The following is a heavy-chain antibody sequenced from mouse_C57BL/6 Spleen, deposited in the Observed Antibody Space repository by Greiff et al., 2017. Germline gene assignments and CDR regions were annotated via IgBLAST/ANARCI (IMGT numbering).Heavy chain of an antibody. CDR1: GYTFTSYW. Sequence: VQLQQSGAELVKPGASVKLSCKASGYTFTSYWMHWVKQRPGQGLEWIGMIHPNSGSTNYNEKFKSKATLTVDKSSSTAYMQLSSLTSEDSAVYYCARDNYVSLGYAMDYWGQGTSVTVSS. D-gene: IGHD1-1*01. V-gene: IGHV1-64*01. CDR2: IHPNSGST. J-gene: IGHJ4*01. CDR3: ARDNYVSLGYAMDY.